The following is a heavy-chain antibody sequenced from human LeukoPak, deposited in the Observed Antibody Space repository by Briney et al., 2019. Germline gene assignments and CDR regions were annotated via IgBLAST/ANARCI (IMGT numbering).Heavy chain of an antibody. CDR2: IYYSGST. J-gene: IGHJ3*02. CDR1: GGSISSGDYY. Sequence: PSETLSLTCTVSGGSISSGDYYWSWIRQPPGKGLEWIGYIYYSGSTYYNPSLKSRVTISVDTSKNQFSLKLSSVTAADTAVYYCARVGCSSTSCYSDAFGIWGQGTMVTVSS. CDR3: ARVGCSSTSCYSDAFGI. D-gene: IGHD2-2*01. V-gene: IGHV4-30-4*01.